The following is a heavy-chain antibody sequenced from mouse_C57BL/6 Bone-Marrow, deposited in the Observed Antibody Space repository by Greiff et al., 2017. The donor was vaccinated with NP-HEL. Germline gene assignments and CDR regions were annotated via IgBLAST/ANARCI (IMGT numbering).Heavy chain of an antibody. Sequence: VQLQQSGPELVKPGASVKISCKASGYTFTDYYMNWVKQSHGKSLEWIGDINPNNGGTSYNQKFKGKATLTVDKSSSTAYMELRSLTSEDSAGYYCAGYRRMRGLRPYWYFDVWGTGTTVTVSS. D-gene: IGHD2-4*01. CDR1: GYTFTDYY. V-gene: IGHV1-26*01. CDR2: INPNNGGT. CDR3: AGYRRMRGLRPYWYFDV. J-gene: IGHJ1*03.